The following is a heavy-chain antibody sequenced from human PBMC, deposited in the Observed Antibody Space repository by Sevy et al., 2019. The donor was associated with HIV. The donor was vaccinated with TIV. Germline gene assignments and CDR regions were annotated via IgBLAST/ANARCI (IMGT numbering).Heavy chain of an antibody. CDR1: GFTFSSYA. D-gene: IGHD2-8*01. CDR3: ASIVLMVYEYYGMDV. V-gene: IGHV3-30*04. J-gene: IGHJ6*02. CDR2: ISYDGSNK. Sequence: GGSLRLSCAASGFTFSSYAMHWVRQAPGKGLEWVAVISYDGSNKYYADSVKGRFTISRDNSKNTLYLQMSSLRAEDTAVYYCASIVLMVYEYYGMDVWGQGTTVTVSS.